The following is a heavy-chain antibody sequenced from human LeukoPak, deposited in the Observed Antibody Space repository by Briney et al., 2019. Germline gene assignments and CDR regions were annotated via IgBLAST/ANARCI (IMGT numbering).Heavy chain of an antibody. J-gene: IGHJ6*03. CDR2: IYHSGST. CDR3: ARLTPTTLSLYYYYMDV. CDR1: GYSISSGNY. Sequence: PSETLSLTCSVSGYSISSGNYWGWIRLPPGKGLQWIGSIYHSGSTYYNPSLKGRVTISVDKSKNQFSLKLTSVTAADTAVYYCARLTPTTLSLYYYYMDVWGKGTTVTVSS. D-gene: IGHD2/OR15-2a*01. V-gene: IGHV4-38-2*01.